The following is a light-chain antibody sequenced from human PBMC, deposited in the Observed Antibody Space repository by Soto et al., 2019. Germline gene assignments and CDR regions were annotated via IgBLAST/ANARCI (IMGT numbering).Light chain of an antibody. Sequence: QSALTQPASVSGSPGQSITISCTGTSSDVGGYNYVSWYQQHPGKAPKLIIYEVRNRPTGVSNRFSGSKSGHTASLTISGLQSEDEADYFCTSYTSSSTLDVFGTGTKVTVL. CDR2: EVR. CDR1: SSDVGGYNY. V-gene: IGLV2-14*01. CDR3: TSYTSSSTLDV. J-gene: IGLJ1*01.